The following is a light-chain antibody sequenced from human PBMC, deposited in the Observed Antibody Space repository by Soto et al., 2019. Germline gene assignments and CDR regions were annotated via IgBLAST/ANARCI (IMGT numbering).Light chain of an antibody. CDR1: SSNIESNT. Sequence: QSVVTQPSSASGTPGQRVTISCSGSSSNIESNTVTWYQQLPGTAPKLVIYSNYDRPSGVPDRFSGSTSGTSASLVIRGLQSEDEADYYCAAWDDILNGYVFGDGTKLTVL. V-gene: IGLV1-44*01. J-gene: IGLJ1*01. CDR2: SNY. CDR3: AAWDDILNGYV.